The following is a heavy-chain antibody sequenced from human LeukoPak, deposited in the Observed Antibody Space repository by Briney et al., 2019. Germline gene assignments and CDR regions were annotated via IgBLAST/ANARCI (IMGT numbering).Heavy chain of an antibody. V-gene: IGHV3-74*01. D-gene: IGHD1-26*01. CDR3: ARVRGGSGRSYAADAFDI. CDR2: INSDGSST. Sequence: GGSLRLSCAASGFTFSSYWMHWVRQAPGKGLVWVSRINSDGSSTSYADPVKGRFTISRDNAKSTLYLQMNSLRAEDTAVYYCARVRGGSGRSYAADAFDIWGQGTMVTVSS. J-gene: IGHJ3*02. CDR1: GFTFSSYW.